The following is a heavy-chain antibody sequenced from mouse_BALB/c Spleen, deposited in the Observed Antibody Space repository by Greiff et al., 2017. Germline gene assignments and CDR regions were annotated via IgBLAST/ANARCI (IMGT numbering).Heavy chain of an antibody. CDR3: ARGYDYDAMDY. CDR1: GYSITSDYA. J-gene: IGHJ4*01. Sequence: EVKLQESGPGLVKPSQSLSLTCTVTGYSITSDYAWNWIRQFPGNKLEWMGYISYSGSTSYNPSLKSRISITRDTSKNQFFLQLNSVTTEDTATYYCARGYDYDAMDYWGQGTSVTVSS. V-gene: IGHV3-2*02. CDR2: ISYSGST.